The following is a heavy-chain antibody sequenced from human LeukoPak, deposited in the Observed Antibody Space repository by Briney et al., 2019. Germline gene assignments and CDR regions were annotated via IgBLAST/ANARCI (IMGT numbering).Heavy chain of an antibody. J-gene: IGHJ6*02. V-gene: IGHV4-4*02. CDR1: GGSISSSNW. Sequence: SETLSLTCAVSGGSISSSNWWSWVRQPPGKGLEWIGEIYHSGSTNYNPSLKSRVTISVDKSKNQFSLKLSSVTAADTAVYYCASRIQLWLHDYYYYGMDVWGQGTTVTVSS. CDR2: IYHSGST. CDR3: ASRIQLWLHDYYYYGMDV. D-gene: IGHD5-18*01.